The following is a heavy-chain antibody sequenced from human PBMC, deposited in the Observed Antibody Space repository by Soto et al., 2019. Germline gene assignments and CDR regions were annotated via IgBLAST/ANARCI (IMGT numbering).Heavy chain of an antibody. CDR3: ARELDGTSQIDN. D-gene: IGHD2-2*01. V-gene: IGHV3-21*01. CDR2: ISRSSSNI. Sequence: PGGSLRLSCAASGLRLRNFAMNWVRQAPGKGLEWVSSISRSSSNIYYGDSVKGRFTISRDNAKSSLYLQMNSLRAEDTAMYYCARELDGTSQIDNWGQGTLVTVSS. J-gene: IGHJ4*02. CDR1: GLRLRNFA.